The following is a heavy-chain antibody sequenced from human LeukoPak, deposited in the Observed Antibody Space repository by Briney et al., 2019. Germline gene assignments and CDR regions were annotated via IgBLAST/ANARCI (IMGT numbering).Heavy chain of an antibody. V-gene: IGHV4-59*01. D-gene: IGHD3-3*02. CDR3: ARAFYPGYYSYMAV. CDR1: GGSISSYY. Sequence: SETLSLTCTVSGGSISSYYWSWIRQPPGKGLEWIGYIYHSGSTNYNPSLKSRVTISVDTSKNQFSLKLSSVTAADTAVYYCARAFYPGYYSYMAVWGKGTTVTVSS. CDR2: IYHSGST. J-gene: IGHJ6*03.